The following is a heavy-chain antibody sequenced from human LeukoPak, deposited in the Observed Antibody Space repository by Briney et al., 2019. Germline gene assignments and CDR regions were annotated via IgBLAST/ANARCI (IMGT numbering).Heavy chain of an antibody. J-gene: IGHJ3*02. Sequence: GGSLRLSCAASGFTFSSYGMHWVRQAPGKGLEWVAVIWYDGSNKYYADSVKGRFTISRDNSKNTLYLQMNSLRAEDTAVYYCARDSFLYSSSWFVFWGAFDIWGQGTMVTGSS. V-gene: IGHV3-33*01. CDR1: GFTFSSYG. CDR2: IWYDGSNK. CDR3: ARDSFLYSSSWFVFWGAFDI. D-gene: IGHD6-13*01.